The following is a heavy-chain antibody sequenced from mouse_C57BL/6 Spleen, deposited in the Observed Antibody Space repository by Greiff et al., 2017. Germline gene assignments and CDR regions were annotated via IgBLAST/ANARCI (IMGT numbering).Heavy chain of an antibody. V-gene: IGHV2-3*01. CDR2: IWGDGST. CDR1: GFSLTSYG. Sequence: VQLVESGPGLVAPSQSLSITCTVSGFSLTSYGVSWVRQPPGTGLEWLGVIWGDGSTNYHSALISRLSISKDNSKRQVFLKLNRLQTDDTATYYCAKEGTTVVAKDWGQGTTLTVSS. J-gene: IGHJ2*01. CDR3: AKEGTTVVAKD. D-gene: IGHD1-1*01.